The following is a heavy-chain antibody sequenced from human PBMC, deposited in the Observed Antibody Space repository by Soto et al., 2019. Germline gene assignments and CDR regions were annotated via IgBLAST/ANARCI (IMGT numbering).Heavy chain of an antibody. V-gene: IGHV4-30-4*01. Sequence: SETLSLTCTVSGGSISSGDYYWSWIRQPPGKGLEWIGYIYYSGSTYYNPSLKSRVTISVDTSKNQFSLKLSSVTAADTAVYYCARELGQTYYFDYWGQGTLVTVSS. CDR1: GGSISSGDYY. CDR3: ARELGQTYYFDY. CDR2: IYYSGST. J-gene: IGHJ4*02.